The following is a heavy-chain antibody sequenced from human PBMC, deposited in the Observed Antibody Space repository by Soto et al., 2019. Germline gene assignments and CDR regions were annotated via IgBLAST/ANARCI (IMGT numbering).Heavy chain of an antibody. D-gene: IGHD3-22*01. Sequence: SETLSLTCTVSGASIDRSNYYWGWIRQPPGKGLEWIGSIYYSGSTYCNPSLKSRVTISVDTSKNQFSLKLSSVTAADTAVYYCARSSYYYDGGGNDYWGQGTLVTVSS. V-gene: IGHV4-39*01. CDR1: GASIDRSNYY. J-gene: IGHJ4*02. CDR2: IYYSGST. CDR3: ARSSYYYDGGGNDY.